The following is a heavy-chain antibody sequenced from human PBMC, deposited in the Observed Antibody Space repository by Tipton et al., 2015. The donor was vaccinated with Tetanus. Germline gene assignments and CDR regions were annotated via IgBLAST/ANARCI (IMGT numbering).Heavy chain of an antibody. D-gene: IGHD6-19*01. CDR1: GGSVRSTNSY. J-gene: IGHJ5*02. Sequence: TLSLTCTVSGGSVRSTNSYWSWLRQPPGKGLEWIGYIYYSGTIKYNPSLKSRVTMSVDTSKNQFSLRLNSVTAADTAMYYCVRSSPIRVADKWGVDWFDPWGQGTLVTVSS. CDR3: VRSSPIRVADKWGVDWFDP. V-gene: IGHV4-61*01. CDR2: IYYSGTI.